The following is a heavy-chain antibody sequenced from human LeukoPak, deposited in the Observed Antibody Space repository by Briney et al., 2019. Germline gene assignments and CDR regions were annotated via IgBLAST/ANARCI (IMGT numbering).Heavy chain of an antibody. D-gene: IGHD1-26*01. CDR3: ARSHLGSYDY. CDR2: IYYSGST. J-gene: IGHJ4*02. V-gene: IGHV4-39*07. CDR1: GGSISSSSYY. Sequence: SETLSLTCTVSGGSISSSSYYWGWIRQPPGKGLEWIGSIYYSGSTYCNPSLKSRVTISVDTSKNQFSLKLSSVTAADTAVYYCARSHLGSYDYWGQGTLVTVSS.